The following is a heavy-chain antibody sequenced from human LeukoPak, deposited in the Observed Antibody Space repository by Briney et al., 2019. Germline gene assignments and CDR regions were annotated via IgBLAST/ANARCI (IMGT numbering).Heavy chain of an antibody. CDR1: GYTFTGYY. J-gene: IGHJ4*02. Sequence: ASVKVSCKASGYTFTGYYMHWVRQAPGQGLEWMGWINPNSGGTNYAQKFQGRVTMTRDTSISTAYMELSRLRSDDTAVYYCARDLGRYYGSGSYYPQGYWGQGTLVTVSS. CDR2: INPNSGGT. V-gene: IGHV1-2*02. CDR3: ARDLGRYYGSGSYYPQGY. D-gene: IGHD3-10*01.